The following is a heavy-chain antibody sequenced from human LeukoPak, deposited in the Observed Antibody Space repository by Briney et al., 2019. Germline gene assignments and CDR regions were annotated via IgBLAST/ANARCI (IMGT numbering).Heavy chain of an antibody. Sequence: SETLSLTCTVSGGSISSYYWSWIRQPPGNGLDWIGYIYYSGSGSNNYNPSLKSRVTISVDTSKNQFSLKLSSVTAADTAVYNCARHGVSGSWDDSFDIWGQGTMVTVSS. V-gene: IGHV4-59*08. CDR1: GGSISSYY. CDR3: ARHGVSGSWDDSFDI. CDR2: IYYSGSGSN. D-gene: IGHD1-26*01. J-gene: IGHJ3*02.